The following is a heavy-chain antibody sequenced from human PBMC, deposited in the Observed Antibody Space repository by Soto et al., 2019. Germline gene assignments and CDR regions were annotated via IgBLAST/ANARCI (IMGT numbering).Heavy chain of an antibody. V-gene: IGHV4-31*03. CDR2: IYYSGST. CDR3: AGVSYTERPSWFDP. CDR1: GGSISSGGYY. Sequence: SETLSLTCTVSGGSISSGGYYWSWIRQHPGKGLEWIGYIYYSGSTYYNPSLKSRVTISVDTSKNQFSLKLSSVTAADTAVYYCAGVSYTERPSWFDPWGQGTLVTVSS. J-gene: IGHJ5*02. D-gene: IGHD4-4*01.